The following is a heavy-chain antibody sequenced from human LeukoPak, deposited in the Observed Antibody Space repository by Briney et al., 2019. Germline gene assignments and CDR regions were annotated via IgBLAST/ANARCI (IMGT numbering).Heavy chain of an antibody. D-gene: IGHD2-15*01. Sequence: ASVKVSCKAPGYTFTSYYMHWVRQAPGQGLEWMGIINPSGGSTSYAQKFQGRVTMTRDTSTSTVYMELSSLRSEDTAVYYCASSHCSGGSCYSSEGDSHDYWGQGTLVTVSS. J-gene: IGHJ4*02. V-gene: IGHV1-46*01. CDR1: GYTFTSYY. CDR3: ASSHCSGGSCYSSEGDSHDY. CDR2: INPSGGST.